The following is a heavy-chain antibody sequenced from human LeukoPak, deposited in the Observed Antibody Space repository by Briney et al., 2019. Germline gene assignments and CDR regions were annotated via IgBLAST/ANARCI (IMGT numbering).Heavy chain of an antibody. CDR2: INHSGST. CDR1: GGSFSGYY. Sequence: SETLSPTCAVYGGSFSGYYWSWIRQPPGKGLEWIGEINHSGSTNYNPSLKSRVTISVDTSKNQFSLKLSSVTAADTAVYYCARSGSYYSFDYWGQGTLVTVSS. J-gene: IGHJ4*02. V-gene: IGHV4-34*01. CDR3: ARSGSYYSFDY. D-gene: IGHD1-26*01.